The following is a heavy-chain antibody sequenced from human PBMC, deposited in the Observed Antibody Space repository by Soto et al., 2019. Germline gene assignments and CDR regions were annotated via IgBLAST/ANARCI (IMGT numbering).Heavy chain of an antibody. V-gene: IGHV1-69*02. CDR2: IIPFLGRT. CDR1: GGTLSSYS. D-gene: IGHD1-1*01. Sequence: QLHLVQSGAEVRKPGSSVKVSCKASGGTLSSYSVTWVRQAPGQGLEWMGRIIPFLGRTNYAQNFQGRVTFTEDTSTCTAYIELSSLRSDGTAIYYCARTTGSPISNWFHTWGQGTLVIVSS. J-gene: IGHJ5*02. CDR3: ARTTGSPISNWFHT.